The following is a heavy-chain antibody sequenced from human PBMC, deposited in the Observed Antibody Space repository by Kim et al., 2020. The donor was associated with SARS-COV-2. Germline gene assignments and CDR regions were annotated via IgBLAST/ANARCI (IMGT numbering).Heavy chain of an antibody. Sequence: SVKVSCKPSGGTFNSYTITWVRQAPGQGLEWMGGIIPFFRTTNYAQKFQGRVTITADESTSTAYMELSSLTSEDTAVYYCARVRTYHDSWSGYYKGSFDFWGQGTLVTVSS. D-gene: IGHD3-3*01. V-gene: IGHV1-69*13. J-gene: IGHJ4*02. CDR1: GGTFNSYT. CDR3: ARVRTYHDSWSGYYKGSFDF. CDR2: IIPFFRTT.